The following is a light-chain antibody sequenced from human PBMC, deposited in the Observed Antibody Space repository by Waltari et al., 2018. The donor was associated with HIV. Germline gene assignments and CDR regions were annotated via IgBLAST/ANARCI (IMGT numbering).Light chain of an antibody. Sequence: DIQLTQSPSTLSASVADSVTITCRASQCISSWLAWYQQKPGKAPKLLIYKASSVDSGVTSRFSCSGSGTEFTLTISSLQPDDFATYYCQQYSTFPAFGQGTKVEIK. J-gene: IGKJ1*01. CDR1: QCISSW. V-gene: IGKV1-5*03. CDR2: KAS. CDR3: QQYSTFPA.